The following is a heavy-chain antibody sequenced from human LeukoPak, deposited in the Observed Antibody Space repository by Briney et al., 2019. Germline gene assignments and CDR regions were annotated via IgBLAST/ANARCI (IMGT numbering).Heavy chain of an antibody. V-gene: IGHV3-33*01. D-gene: IGHD3-3*01. CDR3: ARGFASDTYGQYYDFWSGSYYYGMDV. CDR2: IWYDGSNK. J-gene: IGHJ6*02. Sequence: GGSLRLSCAASGFTFSSYGMHWVRQAPGKGLEWVAVIWYDGSNKYYADSVKGRFTISRDNSKNTLYLQMNSLRAEDTAVYYCARGFASDTYGQYYDFWSGSYYYGMDVWGQGTTVTVPS. CDR1: GFTFSSYG.